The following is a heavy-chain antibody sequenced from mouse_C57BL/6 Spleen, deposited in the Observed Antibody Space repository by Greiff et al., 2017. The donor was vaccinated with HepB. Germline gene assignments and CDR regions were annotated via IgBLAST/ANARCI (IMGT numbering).Heavy chain of an antibody. J-gene: IGHJ3*01. CDR2: INPNNGGT. V-gene: IGHV1-18*01. CDR1: GYTFTDYN. Sequence: EVQLQQSGPELVKPGASVKIPCKASGYTFTDYNMDWVKQSHGKSLEWIGDINPNNGGTIYNQKFKGKATLTVDKSSSTAYMELRSLTSEDTAVYYCAREGGSGYRNWFAYWGQGTLVTVSA. CDR3: AREGGSGYRNWFAY. D-gene: IGHD3-2*02.